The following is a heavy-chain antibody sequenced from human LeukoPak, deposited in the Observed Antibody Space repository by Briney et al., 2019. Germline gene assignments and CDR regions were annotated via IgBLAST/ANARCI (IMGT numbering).Heavy chain of an antibody. Sequence: GESLKISCKGSGYSFTSYWIGWVRQMPGKGLEWMGIIYPGDSDTRYSPSLQGQVTISADKSISTAYLQWSSLKASDTAIYYCARLSIAVAGTPDYWGQGTLVTVSS. J-gene: IGHJ4*02. CDR2: IYPGDSDT. V-gene: IGHV5-51*01. D-gene: IGHD6-13*01. CDR3: ARLSIAVAGTPDY. CDR1: GYSFTSYW.